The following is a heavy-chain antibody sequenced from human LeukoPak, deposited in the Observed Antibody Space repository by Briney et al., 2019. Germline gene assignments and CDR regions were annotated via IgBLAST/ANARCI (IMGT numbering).Heavy chain of an antibody. D-gene: IGHD6-19*01. CDR2: TNYRSKWYN. V-gene: IGHV6-1*01. CDR3: ARGSSGSFDY. J-gene: IGHJ4*02. Sequence: SQTLSLTFDISGDSVSGNIVAWNWIRQSPSRGLEWLGRTNYRSKWYNDYAVSVRGRITINPDTSKNRFSLQLDSVTPEDTAVYYCARGSSGSFDYWGQGTLVTVSS. CDR1: GDSVSGNIVA.